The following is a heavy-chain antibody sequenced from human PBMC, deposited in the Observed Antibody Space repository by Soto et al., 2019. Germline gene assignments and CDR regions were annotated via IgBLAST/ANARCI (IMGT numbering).Heavy chain of an antibody. CDR3: ARGGFCIGGICYRLLDF. D-gene: IGHD2-15*01. Sequence: QVQLVQSGAEVKKPGASVKVSCQASGYTFTSYTIHWVRQAPGQRLEWMGWINAGNGNTKYSQNFQGRVTITRDTSASTAYMELSSMGSDDTALYYCARGGFCIGGICYRLLDFWGQGTLVTVSS. CDR1: GYTFTSYT. J-gene: IGHJ4*02. CDR2: INAGNGNT. V-gene: IGHV1-3*01.